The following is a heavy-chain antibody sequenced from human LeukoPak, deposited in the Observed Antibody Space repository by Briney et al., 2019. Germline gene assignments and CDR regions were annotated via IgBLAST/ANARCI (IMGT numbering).Heavy chain of an antibody. J-gene: IGHJ4*02. Sequence: PGGSLRLSCAASRFTFSSSAMSWVRQAPGKGLEWVSGITYSGGSTYYADSVKGRFTIPRDNSKNTLYLQMNSLRAEDTAAYYCAKGGSGNFPFDYWGQGTLVTVSS. CDR1: RFTFSSSA. D-gene: IGHD1-26*01. CDR2: ITYSGGST. V-gene: IGHV3-23*01. CDR3: AKGGSGNFPFDY.